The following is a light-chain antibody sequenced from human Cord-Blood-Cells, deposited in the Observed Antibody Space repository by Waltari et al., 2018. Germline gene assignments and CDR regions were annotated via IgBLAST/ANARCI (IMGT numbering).Light chain of an antibody. CDR3: SSYTSSSTFPYV. J-gene: IGLJ1*01. Sequence: QSALTQPASVSGSPGQSITISCTGTSSDVGGYNYVSLYQQHPGKAPDLMIYDVSKRPSGFSNRFSGSKSGNTASLTISGLQAEDEADYYCSSYTSSSTFPYVFGTGTKVTVL. CDR1: SSDVGGYNY. V-gene: IGLV2-14*01. CDR2: DVS.